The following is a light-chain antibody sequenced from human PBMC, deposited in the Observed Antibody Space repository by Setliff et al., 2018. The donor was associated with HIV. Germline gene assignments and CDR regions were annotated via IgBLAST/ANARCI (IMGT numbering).Light chain of an antibody. V-gene: IGKV3-15*01. CDR1: QSVNSN. CDR3: QHYNNWPPWT. CDR2: GAS. J-gene: IGKJ1*01. Sequence: EIIMTQSPASLSVSPGERATLSCRASQSVNSNLAWYQQKPGQAPRLLMYGASTRATGVPARFSGSGSGTEFTLTISSLQSEDFAVYYCQHYNNWPPWTFGQGTKVDIK.